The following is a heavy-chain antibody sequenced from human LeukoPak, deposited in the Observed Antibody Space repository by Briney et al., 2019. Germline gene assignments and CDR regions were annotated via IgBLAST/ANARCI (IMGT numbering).Heavy chain of an antibody. CDR1: GFTFSTYG. J-gene: IGHJ1*01. CDR3: AKDRGSRYFQH. V-gene: IGHV3-30*18. Sequence: PRGSPRPSCAASGFTFSTYGMHWVRQAPGKGLESVAVISYDGSNKYYADSVKGRFTISRDNSKNTLYLQMNSLRAEDTAVYYCAKDRGSRYFQHWGQGTLVTVSS. CDR2: ISYDGSNK.